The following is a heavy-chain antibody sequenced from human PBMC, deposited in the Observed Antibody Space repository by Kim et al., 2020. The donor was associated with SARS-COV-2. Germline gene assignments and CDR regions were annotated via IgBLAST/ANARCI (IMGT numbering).Heavy chain of an antibody. D-gene: IGHD1-26*01. V-gene: IGHV6-1*01. CDR3: ASQRYSGPHRYDAFDI. CDR2: TYYRSKWYN. CDR1: GDSVSSNSAA. J-gene: IGHJ3*02. Sequence: SQTLSLTCAISGDSVSSNSAAWNWIRQSPSRGLEWLGRTYYRSKWYNDYAVSVKSRITINPDTSKNQFSLQLNSVTPEDTAVYYCASQRYSGPHRYDAFDIWGQGTMVTVSS.